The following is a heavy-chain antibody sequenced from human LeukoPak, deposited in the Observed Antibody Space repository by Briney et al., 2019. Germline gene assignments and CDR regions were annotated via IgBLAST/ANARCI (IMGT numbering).Heavy chain of an antibody. CDR3: ARLYSSSWYGDY. D-gene: IGHD6-13*01. Sequence: SETLSLTCAVYGGSFSGYYWSWIRQPPGKGLEWIGEINHSGSTNYNPSLKSRVTISVDTSKNRFSLKLSSVTAADTAVYYCARLYSSSWYGDYWGQGTLVTVSS. V-gene: IGHV4-34*01. CDR1: GGSFSGYY. J-gene: IGHJ4*02. CDR2: INHSGST.